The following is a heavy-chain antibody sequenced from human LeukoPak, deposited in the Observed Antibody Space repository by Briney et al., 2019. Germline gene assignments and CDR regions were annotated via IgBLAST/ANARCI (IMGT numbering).Heavy chain of an antibody. V-gene: IGHV3-74*01. CDR3: ASLSQYPSAWFDP. Sequence: GSLRLACAASGFNFNNYWMHWVRQTPGKGLEWVSRINSDGSTTTYADSVKGRFTISRDKTKNMLYLQMTSLTADDTAMYYCASLSQYPSAWFDPWGQGTLVTVSS. D-gene: IGHD2/OR15-2a*01. CDR1: GFNFNNYW. J-gene: IGHJ5*02. CDR2: INSDGSTT.